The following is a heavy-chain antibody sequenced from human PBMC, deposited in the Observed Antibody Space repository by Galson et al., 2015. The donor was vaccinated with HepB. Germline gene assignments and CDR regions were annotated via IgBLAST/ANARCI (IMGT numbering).Heavy chain of an antibody. CDR3: PRRPKMATRYFDL. V-gene: IGHV5-51*01. Sequence: QSGAEMKKPGESLKISCTGSGYSFTSNWIAWVRQMPGKGLEWMGIIYPGDSDTRYSPSFQGQVTISADKSISTAYLQWSSLKASDSAMYYCPRRPKMATRYFDLWGRGTPVTVSS. CDR1: GYSFTSNW. J-gene: IGHJ2*01. D-gene: IGHD5-24*01. CDR2: IYPGDSDT.